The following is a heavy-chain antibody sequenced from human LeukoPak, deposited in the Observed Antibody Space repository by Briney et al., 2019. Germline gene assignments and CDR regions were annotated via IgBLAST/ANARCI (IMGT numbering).Heavy chain of an antibody. CDR1: GFTFSDFW. Sequence: GGSLRLSCAASGFTFSDFWMHWVRQGPEKRLVWVARIRTDGGVTDYADSVKGRFTISRDNSKNTLYLQMNSLRAEDTAVYYCATGAVEWLLPWFRHWGQGTLVTVSS. CDR2: IRTDGGVT. V-gene: IGHV3-74*01. CDR3: ATGAVEWLLPWFRH. J-gene: IGHJ1*01. D-gene: IGHD3-9*01.